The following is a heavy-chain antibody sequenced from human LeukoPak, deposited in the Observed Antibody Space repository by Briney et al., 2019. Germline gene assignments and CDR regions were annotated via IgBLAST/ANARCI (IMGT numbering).Heavy chain of an antibody. Sequence: GGSLRLSCPASGFTFSNTWMHWVRQAAGKGLVWVSRINSDGSSTSYADSVKGRFTISRDNAKNTLYLQMNSLRAEDTAVYYCARDYYYGSVDYWGQGTLVTVSS. CDR2: INSDGSST. CDR3: ARDYYYGSVDY. CDR1: GFTFSNTW. J-gene: IGHJ4*02. D-gene: IGHD3-10*01. V-gene: IGHV3-74*01.